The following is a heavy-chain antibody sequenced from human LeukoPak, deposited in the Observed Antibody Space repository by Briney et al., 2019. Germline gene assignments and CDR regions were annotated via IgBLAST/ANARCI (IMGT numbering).Heavy chain of an antibody. CDR1: GGSVSNSSYY. CDR2: IYYSGST. V-gene: IGHV4-39*01. CDR3: ARRSSGWPISWFDP. D-gene: IGHD6-19*01. J-gene: IGHJ5*02. Sequence: PSETLSLTCTVSGGSVSNSSYYWGWIRQPPGKGLEWIGSIYYSGSTYYNPSLKSRVTISVDTSKNQFSLKLSSVTAADTAVYYCARRSSGWPISWFDPWGQGTLVTVSS.